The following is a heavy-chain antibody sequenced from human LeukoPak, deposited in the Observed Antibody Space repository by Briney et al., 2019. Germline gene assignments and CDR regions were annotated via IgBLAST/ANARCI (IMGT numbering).Heavy chain of an antibody. CDR3: ARGRGFRSYGSGSYYN. CDR1: GGSFSGYY. CDR2: INHSGST. Sequence: MSSETLSLTCAVYGGSFSGYYWSWIRQPPGKGLEWIGEINHSGSTNYNPSLKSRVTISVDTSKNQFSLKLSSVTAADTAVYYCARGRGFRSYGSGSYYNWGQGTLVTVSS. V-gene: IGHV4-34*01. J-gene: IGHJ4*02. D-gene: IGHD3-10*01.